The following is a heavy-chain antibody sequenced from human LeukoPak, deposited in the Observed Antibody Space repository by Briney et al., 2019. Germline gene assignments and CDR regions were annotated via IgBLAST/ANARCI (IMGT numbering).Heavy chain of an antibody. J-gene: IGHJ4*02. Sequence: GGSLRLSCAASGFTFSSYSMNWVRQAPGKGLEWVSYISSSSSTIYYADSVKGRFTISRDNAKNSLYLQMNSLRAEDTAVYYCAREEGGMAARLDYWGQGTLVTVSS. CDR3: AREEGGMAARLDY. CDR1: GFTFSSYS. D-gene: IGHD6-6*01. V-gene: IGHV3-48*04. CDR2: ISSSSSTI.